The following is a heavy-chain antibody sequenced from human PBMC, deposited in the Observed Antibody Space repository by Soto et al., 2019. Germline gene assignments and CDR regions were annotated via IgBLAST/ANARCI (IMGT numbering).Heavy chain of an antibody. J-gene: IGHJ6*02. CDR2: IYSGGST. V-gene: IGHV3-66*01. Sequence: GGSLRLSCAASGFTVSSNYMSWVRQAPGKGLEWVSVIYSGGSTYYADSVKGRFTISRDNSKNTLYLQMNSLRAEDTAVYYCARVLGIAAAGTPSCYYYGMDVWGQGTTVTVSS. CDR1: GFTVSSNY. D-gene: IGHD6-13*01. CDR3: ARVLGIAAAGTPSCYYYGMDV.